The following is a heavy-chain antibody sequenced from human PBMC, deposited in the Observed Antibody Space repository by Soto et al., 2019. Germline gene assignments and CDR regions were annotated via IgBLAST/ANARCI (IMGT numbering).Heavy chain of an antibody. CDR2: IYYSGST. V-gene: IGHV4-59*01. CDR3: ARVHDFWSGSNWFDP. D-gene: IGHD3-3*01. J-gene: IGHJ5*02. Sequence: SETLSLTCTVSGGPISYNYWSWIRQPPGKGLEWIGDIYYSGSTNYNPSLKSRVIMSADTSKNQFLLKMTSVTAADMAIYYCARVHDFWSGSNWFDPWGQGTLVTASS. CDR1: GGPISYNY.